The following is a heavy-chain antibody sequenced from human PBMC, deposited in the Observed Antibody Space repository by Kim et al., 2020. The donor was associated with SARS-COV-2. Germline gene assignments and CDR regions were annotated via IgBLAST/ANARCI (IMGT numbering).Heavy chain of an antibody. CDR1: GFTFSSYS. CDR3: ARDPGSSGWYPFDY. CDR2: ISSSSSYI. D-gene: IGHD6-19*01. J-gene: IGHJ4*02. Sequence: GGSLRLSCAASGFTFSSYSMNWVRQAPGKGLEWVSSISSSSSYIYYADSVKGRFTISRDNAKNSLYLQMNSLRAEDTAVYYCARDPGSSGWYPFDYWGQGTLVTVSS. V-gene: IGHV3-21*01.